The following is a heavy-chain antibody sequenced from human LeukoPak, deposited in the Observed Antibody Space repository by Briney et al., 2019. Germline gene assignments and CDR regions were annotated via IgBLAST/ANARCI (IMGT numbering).Heavy chain of an antibody. CDR2: ISGSGGST. J-gene: IGHJ3*02. CDR3: AKDPNGDYIGTFDI. CDR1: KFNFNSYG. D-gene: IGHD4-17*01. Sequence: QPGGSLRLSCTTSKFNFNSYGMTWVRQAPGKGPEWVSSISGSGGSTQYAASVQGRFTISRDNSKNTLYLQMNSLRAEDTAVYYCAKDPNGDYIGTFDIWGQGTMVTVSS. V-gene: IGHV3-23*01.